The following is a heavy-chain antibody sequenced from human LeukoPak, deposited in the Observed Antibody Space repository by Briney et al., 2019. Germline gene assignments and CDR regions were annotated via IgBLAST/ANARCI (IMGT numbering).Heavy chain of an antibody. V-gene: IGHV3-74*01. CDR2: INTDGTTT. CDR1: GFSFSSYS. D-gene: IGHD6-19*01. J-gene: IGHJ4*02. Sequence: PGGSLRLSCAASGFSFSSYSMNWVRQAPGKGLVWVSRINTDGTTTSYADSVKGRFTISRDNAKDTVYLQMNSLRAEDTAVYYCARVRSGDWYKDYWGQGTLVTVSS. CDR3: ARVRSGDWYKDY.